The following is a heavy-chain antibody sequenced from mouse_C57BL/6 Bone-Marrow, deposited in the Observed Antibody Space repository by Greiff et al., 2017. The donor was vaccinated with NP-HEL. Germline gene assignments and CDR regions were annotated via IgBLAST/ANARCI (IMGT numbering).Heavy chain of an antibody. CDR2: IHPNSGST. CDR3: ARCTDYYAMDY. J-gene: IGHJ4*01. CDR1: GYTFTSYW. V-gene: IGHV1-64*01. Sequence: VQLQQPGAELVKPGASVKLSCKASGYTFTSYWMHWVKQRPGQGLEWIGMIHPNSGSTNYNEKFKSKATLTVDKSSSTAYMQLSSLTSEDSAVYYCARCTDYYAMDYWGQGTSVTVSS.